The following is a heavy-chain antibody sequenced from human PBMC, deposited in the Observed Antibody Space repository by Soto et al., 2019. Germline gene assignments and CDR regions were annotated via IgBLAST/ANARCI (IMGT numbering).Heavy chain of an antibody. Sequence: QVQLVESGGGVVQPGRSLRLSCAASGFTFSSYGMHWVRQAPGKGLEWVAVISYDGSNKYYADSVKGRFTISRDNSKNTLYLQMNSLRAEDTAVYYCAKAPNKSGSRPLDHWGQGTLVTVSS. CDR2: ISYDGSNK. J-gene: IGHJ4*02. CDR3: AKAPNKSGSRPLDH. CDR1: GFTFSSYG. D-gene: IGHD1-26*01. V-gene: IGHV3-30*18.